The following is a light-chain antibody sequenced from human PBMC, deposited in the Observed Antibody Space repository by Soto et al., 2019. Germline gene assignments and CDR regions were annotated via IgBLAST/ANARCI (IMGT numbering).Light chain of an antibody. V-gene: IGLV2-23*02. CDR1: RSDVGSYDL. Sequence: QSALTQPASVSGSPGQSITFSCIGSRSDVGSYDLVSWYQQHPGRAPKVLMYEVSKRPSGVSNRFSGSKSGNRASLTISGLHAEDEADYYCCSYSESGNHLVFGGGTKLTVL. CDR3: CSYSESGNHLV. J-gene: IGLJ3*02. CDR2: EVS.